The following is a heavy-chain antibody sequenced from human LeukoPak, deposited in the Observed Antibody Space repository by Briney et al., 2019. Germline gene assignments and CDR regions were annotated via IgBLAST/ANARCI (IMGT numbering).Heavy chain of an antibody. CDR1: GYTFTSYD. CDR3: ARGGYCSSTSCNYYYYYGMDV. J-gene: IGHJ6*02. CDR2: MNPNSGNT. V-gene: IGHV1-8*01. D-gene: IGHD2-2*01. Sequence: ASVKVSCKASGYTFTSYDINWVRQATGQGLGWMGWMNPNSGNTGYAQKFQGRVTMTRNISISTAYMELSSLRSEDTAVYYCARGGYCSSTSCNYYYYYGMDVWGQGTTVTVSS.